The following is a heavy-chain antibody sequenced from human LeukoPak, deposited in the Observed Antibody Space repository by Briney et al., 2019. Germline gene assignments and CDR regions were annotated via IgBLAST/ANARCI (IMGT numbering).Heavy chain of an antibody. CDR2: MNPNSGNT. Sequence: GASVKVSCKASGYTFTSNYIHWVRQAPGQGLEWMGWMNPNSGNTGYAQKFQGRVTMTRNTSISTAYMELSSLRSEDAAVYYCARGGQPNFWIYYYYYYGMDVWGQGTTVTVSS. D-gene: IGHD3-3*01. CDR3: ARGGQPNFWIYYYYYYGMDV. J-gene: IGHJ6*02. V-gene: IGHV1-8*02. CDR1: GYTFTSNY.